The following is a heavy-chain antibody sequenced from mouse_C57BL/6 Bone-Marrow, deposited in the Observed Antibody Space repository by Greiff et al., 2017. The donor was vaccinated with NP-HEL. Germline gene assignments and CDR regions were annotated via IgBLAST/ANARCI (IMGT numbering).Heavy chain of an antibody. Sequence: QVQLQQPGAELVKPGASVKMSCKASGYTFTSYWITWVKQRPGQGLEWIGDIYLGSGSTNYNEKFKSKATLTVDTSSSTAYMQLSSLTSEDSAVYYCARGEQLRLPWFAYWGQGTLVTVSA. CDR3: ARGEQLRLPWFAY. V-gene: IGHV1-55*01. D-gene: IGHD3-2*02. CDR2: IYLGSGST. J-gene: IGHJ3*01. CDR1: GYTFTSYW.